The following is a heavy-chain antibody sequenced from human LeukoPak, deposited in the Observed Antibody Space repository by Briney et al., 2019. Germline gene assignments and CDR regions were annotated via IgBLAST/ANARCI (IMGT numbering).Heavy chain of an antibody. V-gene: IGHV4-4*07. CDR1: GGSISSYY. CDR2: IYTSGST. J-gene: IGHJ6*03. CDR3: ARVRLGGSYYSPNYYYYYMDV. Sequence: KPSETLSLTCTVSGGSISSYYWSWIRQPAGKGLEWIGRIYTSGSTNYNPSLKSRVTMSVDTSKNQFSLKLSSVTVADTAVYYCARVRLGGSYYSPNYYYYYMDVWGKGTTVTVSS. D-gene: IGHD1-26*01.